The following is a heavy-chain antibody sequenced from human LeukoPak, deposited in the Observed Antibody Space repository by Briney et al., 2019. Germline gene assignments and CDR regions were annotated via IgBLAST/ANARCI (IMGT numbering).Heavy chain of an antibody. D-gene: IGHD3-22*01. CDR3: AKDFSYYDSSGYWDY. Sequence: PGGSLRLSCAASGFTFSSYWMSWVRQAPGKGLEWVSAISGSGGSTYYADSVKGRFTISRDNSKNTLYLQMNSLRAEDTAVYYCAKDFSYYDSSGYWDYWGQGTLVTVSS. CDR2: ISGSGGST. V-gene: IGHV3-23*01. CDR1: GFTFSSYW. J-gene: IGHJ4*02.